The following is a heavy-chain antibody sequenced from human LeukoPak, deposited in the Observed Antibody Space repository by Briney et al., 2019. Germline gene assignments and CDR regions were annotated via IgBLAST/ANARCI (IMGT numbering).Heavy chain of an antibody. V-gene: IGHV4-59*01. CDR3: VRLQPNTGEWAFDI. CDR1: GGPINYYY. D-gene: IGHD1-1*01. Sequence: PSETLSLTCTVSGGPINYYYWSWIRQPPGGGLEWIEYISNGGTTNYNPSLKSRVTISVDKSKNQLSLKLGSVTAADTAVYHCVRLQPNTGEWAFDIWGQGTLVTVS. J-gene: IGHJ3*02. CDR2: ISNGGTT.